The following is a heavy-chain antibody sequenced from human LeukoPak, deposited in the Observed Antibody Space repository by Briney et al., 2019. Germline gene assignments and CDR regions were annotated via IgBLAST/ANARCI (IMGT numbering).Heavy chain of an antibody. CDR1: GYTFTSYA. V-gene: IGHV1-3*01. CDR3: ARGEGDYGDYGWFDP. CDR2: INAGNGNT. D-gene: IGHD4-17*01. J-gene: IGHJ5*02. Sequence: EASVKVSCKASGYTFTSYAMHWVRQAPEQRLEWMGWINAGNGNTKYSQKFQGRVTITRDTSASTAYMELSSLRSEDTAVYYCARGEGDYGDYGWFDPWGQGTLVTVSS.